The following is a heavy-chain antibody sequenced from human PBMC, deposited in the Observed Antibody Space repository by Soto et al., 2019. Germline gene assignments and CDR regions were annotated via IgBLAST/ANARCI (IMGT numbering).Heavy chain of an antibody. D-gene: IGHD4-17*01. CDR1: GGSISSGGYY. J-gene: IGHJ1*01. V-gene: IGHV4-31*03. CDR2: IYYSGST. Sequence: SETLSLTCTVSGGSISSGGYYWSWIRQHPGKGLEWIGYIYYSGSTYYNPSLKSRVTISVDTSKNQFSLKLSSVTAADTAVYYCARGDYGDGAEYFQHWGQGTLVTVSS. CDR3: ARGDYGDGAEYFQH.